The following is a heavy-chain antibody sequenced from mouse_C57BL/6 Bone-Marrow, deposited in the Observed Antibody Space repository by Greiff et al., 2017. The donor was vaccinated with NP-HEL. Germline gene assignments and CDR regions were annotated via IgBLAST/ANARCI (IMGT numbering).Heavy chain of an antibody. J-gene: IGHJ1*03. CDR1: GYSITSGYY. CDR2: ISYDGSN. V-gene: IGHV3-6*01. D-gene: IGHD2-3*01. Sequence: EVQLQESGPGLVKPSQSLSLTCSVTGYSITSGYYWNWIRQFPGNKLEWMGYISYDGSNNYNPSLKNRISITRDTSKNQFFLKLNSVTTEDTATYYCADDGYPDWYFDVWGTGTTVTVSS. CDR3: ADDGYPDWYFDV.